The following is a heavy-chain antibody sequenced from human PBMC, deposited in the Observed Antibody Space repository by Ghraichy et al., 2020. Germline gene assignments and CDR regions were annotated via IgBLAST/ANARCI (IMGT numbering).Heavy chain of an antibody. D-gene: IGHD2/OR15-2a*01. CDR1: GFTFSNFW. Sequence: GGSLRLSCAASGFTFSNFWMMWVRQTPGKGPEWVANITPDGSQTSYVGSVKGRFTVSRDNAKNSLYLQINSLRAEDTAVYYCERNSIWVFELWGQGTMVSVSS. V-gene: IGHV3-7*03. CDR2: ITPDGSQT. CDR3: ERNSIWVFEL. J-gene: IGHJ3*01.